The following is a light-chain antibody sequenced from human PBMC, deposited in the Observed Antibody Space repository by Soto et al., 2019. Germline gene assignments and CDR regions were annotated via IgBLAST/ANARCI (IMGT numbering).Light chain of an antibody. J-gene: IGLJ1*01. V-gene: IGLV2-23*02. CDR3: CSYAGSNYV. CDR2: QVS. CDR1: SSDVGNYNL. Sequence: QSALTQPASVSGSPGQSITISCTGTSSDVGNYNLVSWYQHHPGKAPKLMIYQVSKRPSGVSKRFSGSKSGDTASLTISGIQAEDEADYYCCSYAGSNYVFGTGTQLTVL.